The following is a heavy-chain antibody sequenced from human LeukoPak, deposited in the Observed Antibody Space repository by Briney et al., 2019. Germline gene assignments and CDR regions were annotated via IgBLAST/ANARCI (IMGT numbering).Heavy chain of an antibody. J-gene: IGHJ5*02. V-gene: IGHV4-4*02. CDR2: IYHSGST. Sequence: SETLSLTCAVSGGSISSSNWWSWVRQPPGKGREWIGEIYHSGSTNYNPSLKSRVTISVDKSKSQFSLKLSSVTAADTAVYYCARFDITGNWFDPWGQGTLVTVSS. D-gene: IGHD1-14*01. CDR3: ARFDITGNWFDP. CDR1: GGSISSSNW.